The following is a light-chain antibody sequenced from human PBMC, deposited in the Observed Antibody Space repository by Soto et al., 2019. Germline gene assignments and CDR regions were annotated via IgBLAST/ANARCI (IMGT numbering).Light chain of an antibody. Sequence: QAVVTQSPSDSASLGASVKLTCTLSSGYSTYAIAWHQQQSEKGPRFLMKINYDGTHSKGDGFFDRFSGSSSGAERHLTISSLQSDDEADYYCQSLGTGIQVFGGGTKLTVL. J-gene: IGLJ3*02. CDR2: INYDGTH. CDR3: QSLGTGIQV. CDR1: SGYSTYA. V-gene: IGLV4-69*01.